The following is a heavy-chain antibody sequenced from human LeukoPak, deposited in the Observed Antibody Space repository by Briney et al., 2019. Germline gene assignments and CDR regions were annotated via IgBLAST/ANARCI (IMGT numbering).Heavy chain of an antibody. Sequence: PGGSLRLSCAAPGFTFSTYNMNWVRQAPGKGLEWISYISSSSSTIYYADSVKGRFTISRDNAKNSLYLQMNSLRDDDTAVYYCAREPGLTVLRYFDYWGQGALVAVSS. D-gene: IGHD3-9*01. CDR3: AREPGLTVLRYFDY. CDR2: ISSSSSTI. CDR1: GFTFSTYN. V-gene: IGHV3-48*02. J-gene: IGHJ4*02.